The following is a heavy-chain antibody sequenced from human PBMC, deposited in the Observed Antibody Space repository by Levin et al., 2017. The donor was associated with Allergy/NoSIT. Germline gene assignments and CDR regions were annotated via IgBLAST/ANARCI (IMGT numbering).Heavy chain of an antibody. D-gene: IGHD6-25*01. CDR3: ARFRLGNP. CDR1: GFTVSTHY. Sequence: GESLKISCAASGFTVSTHYMSWVRQAPGKGLEWVSVIYTGGTTYYVDSVKGRFSISRDNSKNTLYLQMNSLRAEDTAVYYCARFRLGNPWGQGTLVTVSS. CDR2: IYTGGTT. V-gene: IGHV3-53*01. J-gene: IGHJ5*02.